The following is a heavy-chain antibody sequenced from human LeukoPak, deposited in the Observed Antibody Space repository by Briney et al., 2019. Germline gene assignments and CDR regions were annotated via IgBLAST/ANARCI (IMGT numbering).Heavy chain of an antibody. CDR1: GGSFSGYY. D-gene: IGHD6-6*01. CDR2: INHSGST. J-gene: IGHJ4*02. Sequence: PSETLSLTCAVYGGSFSGYYWSWIRQPPGKGLEWIGEINHSGSTNYNPSLKSRVTISVDTSKNQFSLKLSSVTAADTAVYYCARTYSSSSRASDYWGQGTLVTVSS. CDR3: ARTYSSSSRASDY. V-gene: IGHV4-34*01.